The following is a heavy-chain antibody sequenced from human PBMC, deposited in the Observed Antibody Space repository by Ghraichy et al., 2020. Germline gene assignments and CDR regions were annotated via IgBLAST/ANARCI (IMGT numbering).Heavy chain of an antibody. Sequence: ASVKVSCKASGYTFTSYGISWVRQAPGQGLEWMGWISAYNGNTNYAQKLQGRVTMTTDTSTSTAYMELRSLRSDDTAVYYCARDLSYSSSSRHWFDPWGQGTLVTVSS. V-gene: IGHV1-18*04. J-gene: IGHJ5*02. D-gene: IGHD6-6*01. CDR3: ARDLSYSSSSRHWFDP. CDR2: ISAYNGNT. CDR1: GYTFTSYG.